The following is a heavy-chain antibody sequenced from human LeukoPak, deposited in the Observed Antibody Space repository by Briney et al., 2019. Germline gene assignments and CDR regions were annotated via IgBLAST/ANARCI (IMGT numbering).Heavy chain of an antibody. J-gene: IGHJ4*02. CDR1: GFTVSRSW. D-gene: IGHD6-13*01. V-gene: IGHV3-7*03. CDR2: IHENGGTE. Sequence: GGSLRLSCAASGFTVSRSWMSWGRQTPGRGLEWVACIHENGGTEYYVDSVRGRFAISRDNTKNSLYLQMSSLTVEHTAIYYCARDLSSRDAYWGQGTLVTVSS. CDR3: ARDLSSRDAY.